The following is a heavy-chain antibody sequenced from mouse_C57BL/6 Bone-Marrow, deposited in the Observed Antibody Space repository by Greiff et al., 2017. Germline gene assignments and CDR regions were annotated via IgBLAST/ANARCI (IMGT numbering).Heavy chain of an antibody. D-gene: IGHD2-5*01. Sequence: EVKLVESGGGLVKPGGSLKLSCAASGFTFSSYAMSWVRQTPEKRLEWVATISDGGSYTYYPDNVKGRFTISRDNAKNNLYLQMSHLKSEDTAMYYCARENYSNYDYAMDYWGQGTSVTVSS. V-gene: IGHV5-4*01. J-gene: IGHJ4*01. CDR1: GFTFSSYA. CDR3: ARENYSNYDYAMDY. CDR2: ISDGGSYT.